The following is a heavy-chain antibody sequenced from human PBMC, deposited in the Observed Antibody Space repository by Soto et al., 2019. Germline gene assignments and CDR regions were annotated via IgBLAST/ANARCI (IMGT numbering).Heavy chain of an antibody. D-gene: IGHD3-10*01. CDR3: AKIHIYHMRVLWFGEGDAFDI. CDR2: ISGSGGST. V-gene: IGHV3-23*01. J-gene: IGHJ3*02. Sequence: PGGSLRLSCAASGFTFSSYAMSWVRQAPGKGLEWVSAISGSGGSTYYADSVKGRFTISRDNSKNTLYLQMNSLRAEDTAVYYCAKIHIYHMRVLWFGEGDAFDIWGQGTMVTVSS. CDR1: GFTFSSYA.